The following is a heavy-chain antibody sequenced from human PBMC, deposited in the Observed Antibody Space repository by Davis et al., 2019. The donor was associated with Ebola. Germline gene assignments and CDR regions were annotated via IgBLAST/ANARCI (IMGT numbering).Heavy chain of an antibody. D-gene: IGHD3-3*01. J-gene: IGHJ6*02. V-gene: IGHV1-8*01. CDR3: ATDPDFDYGMDV. CDR2: MNPNSGNT. Sequence: AASVKVSCKASGYTFTSYDINWVRQATGQGLEWMGWMNPNSGNTGYAQKFQGRVTMTEDTSTDTAYMELSSLTSEDTAVYYCATDPDFDYGMDVWGQGTTVTVSS. CDR1: GYTFTSYD.